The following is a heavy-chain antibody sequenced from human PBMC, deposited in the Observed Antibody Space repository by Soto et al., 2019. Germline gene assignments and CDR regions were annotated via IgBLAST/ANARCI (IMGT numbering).Heavy chain of an antibody. CDR3: ARAKVPAAIKEFYYYGMDV. CDR2: ISAYNGNT. J-gene: IGHJ6*02. D-gene: IGHD2-2*02. V-gene: IGHV1-18*04. CDR1: GYTFTSYG. Sequence: ASVEVSCKASGYTFTSYGISWVRQAPGQGLEWMGWISAYNGNTNYAQKLQGRVTMTTDTSTSTAYMELRSLRSDDTAVYYCARAKVPAAIKEFYYYGMDVWGQGTTVTVSS.